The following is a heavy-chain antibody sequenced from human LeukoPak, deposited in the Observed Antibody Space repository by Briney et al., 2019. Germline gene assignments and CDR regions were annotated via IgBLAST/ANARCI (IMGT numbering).Heavy chain of an antibody. CDR2: IYYSGST. CDR3: ARHVTSYYDILTGPHFIDY. V-gene: IGHV4-59*08. J-gene: IGHJ4*02. CDR1: GGSISTYY. Sequence: SETLSLTCSVSGGSISTYYWNWIRQPPGKGLEWIGYIYYSGSTNYNPSLKSRVTISVDTSKNQFSLKLSSVTAADTAVYYCARHVTSYYDILTGPHFIDYWGQGTLVTVSS. D-gene: IGHD3-9*01.